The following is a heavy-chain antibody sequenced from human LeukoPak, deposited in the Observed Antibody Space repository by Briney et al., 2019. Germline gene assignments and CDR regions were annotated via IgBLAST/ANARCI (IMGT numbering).Heavy chain of an antibody. CDR2: ISYDGSNK. Sequence: PGGSLRLSCAASGFTFSSYGMHWVRQAPGKGLEWVAVISYDGSNKYYADSVKGRFTISRDNSKSTLYLQMNSLRAEDTAVYYCAKATKYYYDSSGYWVSYYYGMDVWGQGTTVTVSS. J-gene: IGHJ6*02. CDR1: GFTFSSYG. CDR3: AKATKYYYDSSGYWVSYYYGMDV. V-gene: IGHV3-30*18. D-gene: IGHD3-22*01.